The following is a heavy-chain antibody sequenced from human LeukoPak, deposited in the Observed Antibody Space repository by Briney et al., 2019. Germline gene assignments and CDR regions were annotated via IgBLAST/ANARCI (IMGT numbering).Heavy chain of an antibody. CDR2: IKQDGSEK. Sequence: GGSLRLSCAASGFTFSSYWMSWVRQAPGKGLEWVANIKQDGSEKYYVDSVKGRFTISRDNAKNSLYLQMNSLRAEDTAVYYCARASWSYSYGFSASFLGAEPSAPQYYFDYWGQGTLVTVSS. D-gene: IGHD5-18*01. CDR1: GFTFSSYW. J-gene: IGHJ4*02. V-gene: IGHV3-7*01. CDR3: ARASWSYSYGFSASFLGAEPSAPQYYFDY.